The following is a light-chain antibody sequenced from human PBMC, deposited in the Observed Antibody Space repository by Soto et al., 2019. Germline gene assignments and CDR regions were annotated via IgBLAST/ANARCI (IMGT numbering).Light chain of an antibody. CDR2: DAS. Sequence: ETVLTQSPATLSLSPGEIATLSCRASQSVSSSLAWYQQKPGQAPRLLIYDASNRATGIPARFSGSGSGTDFTLTISSLEPEDFAVYYCQQRSDWPRTFGQGTKLEIK. V-gene: IGKV3-11*01. CDR1: QSVSSS. J-gene: IGKJ2*01. CDR3: QQRSDWPRT.